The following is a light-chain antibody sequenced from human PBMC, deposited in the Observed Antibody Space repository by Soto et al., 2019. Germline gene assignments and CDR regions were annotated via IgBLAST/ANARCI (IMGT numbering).Light chain of an antibody. CDR3: LHRSDWRT. J-gene: IGKJ1*01. CDR1: EGIGRS. Sequence: IVLTHSPVSLSLSPGERAPPYWRASEGIGRSLAWYQQRPGQAPRLLIYDASNRATGIPARFSGSGSGTDFTLTISRLEPEDFAVYYCLHRSDWRTFGRGTKVDI. V-gene: IGKV3-11*01. CDR2: DAS.